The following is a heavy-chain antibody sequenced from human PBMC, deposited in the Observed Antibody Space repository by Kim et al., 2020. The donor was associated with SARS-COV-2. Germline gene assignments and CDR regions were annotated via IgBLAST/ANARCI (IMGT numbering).Heavy chain of an antibody. D-gene: IGHD2-21*01. CDR1: GFTFSDFA. Sequence: GGSLRLSCTASGFTFSDFAMRWFRQVPGKGLEWVGSIRSRAYGGTTKYAASVKGRFTISRDDSKSIAYLQMNSLKTEDTAVYYCTREYEIDKFYYYYGMDVWGQGTTVTVSS. J-gene: IGHJ6*02. V-gene: IGHV3-49*03. CDR3: TREYEIDKFYYYYGMDV. CDR2: IRSRAYGGTT.